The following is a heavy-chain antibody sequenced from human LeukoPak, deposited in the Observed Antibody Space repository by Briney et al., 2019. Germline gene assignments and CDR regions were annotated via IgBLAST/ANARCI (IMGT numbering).Heavy chain of an antibody. CDR1: GGSFSGYY. V-gene: IGHV4-34*01. CDR3: ARYSSGWYSNYYFDY. CDR2: INHSGST. Sequence: SETLSLTCAVYGGSFSGYYWSWIRQPPGKGLEWVGEINHSGSTNYNPSLKSRVIISVDTSKNQFSLKLSSVTAADTAVYYCARYSSGWYSNYYFDYWGQGTLVTVSS. J-gene: IGHJ4*02. D-gene: IGHD6-19*01.